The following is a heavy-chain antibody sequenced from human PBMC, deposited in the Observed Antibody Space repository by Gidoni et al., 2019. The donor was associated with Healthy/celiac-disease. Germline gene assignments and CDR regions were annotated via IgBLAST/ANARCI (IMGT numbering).Heavy chain of an antibody. CDR2: IKQDGSEK. CDR1: GFPFSSYW. D-gene: IGHD4-17*01. Sequence: EVQLVESGGGLVQPGGSLRLSCAASGFPFSSYWMSWVRQAPGKGLEWVANIKQDGSEKYYVDSVKGRFTISRDNAKNSLYLQMNSLRAEDTAVYYCAAVGDYVDAFDIWGQGTMVTVSS. J-gene: IGHJ3*02. V-gene: IGHV3-7*03. CDR3: AAVGDYVDAFDI.